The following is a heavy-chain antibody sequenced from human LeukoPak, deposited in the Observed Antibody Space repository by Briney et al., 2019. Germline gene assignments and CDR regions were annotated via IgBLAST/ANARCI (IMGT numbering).Heavy chain of an antibody. Sequence: PGGSLRLSCAASGFTVSSNYMSWVRQAPGKGLEWVSSINGSGDATTYADSVMGRFTISRDNSKNTVSLQMNSLRAEDSAVYYCAKSDCGSDGCKLLNYWGQGTLVTASS. D-gene: IGHD2-21*01. J-gene: IGHJ4*02. CDR1: GFTVSSNY. CDR3: AKSDCGSDGCKLLNY. V-gene: IGHV3-23*01. CDR2: INGSGDAT.